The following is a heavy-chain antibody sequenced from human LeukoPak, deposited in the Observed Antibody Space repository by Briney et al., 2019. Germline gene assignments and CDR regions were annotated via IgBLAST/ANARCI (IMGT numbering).Heavy chain of an antibody. CDR1: GGSISIYY. CDR2: IYISGST. D-gene: IGHD3-10*01. V-gene: IGHV4-4*07. Sequence: PSETLSLTCTVSGGSISIYYWSWIRQPAGKGLEWIGRIYISGSTNYNPSLKSRVTMSVDTSKNQFSLKLNFVTAADTAVYYCARKGRGPYGSVNGYFDYWGQGTLVTVSS. J-gene: IGHJ4*02. CDR3: ARKGRGPYGSVNGYFDY.